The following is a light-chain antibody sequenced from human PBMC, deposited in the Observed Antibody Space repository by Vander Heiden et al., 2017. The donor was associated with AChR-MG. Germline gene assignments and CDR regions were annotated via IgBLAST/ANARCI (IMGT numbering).Light chain of an antibody. CDR3: QQDNSYSHT. Sequence: DIQMTQSPSTLSASVGDRVTITCRASQSISSWLAWYQQKPGKAPKLLIYDASSVESGVPSRFSGSGSGTEFTLTISSLQPDDFATYYCQQDNSYSHTFGQGTKLEIK. CDR1: QSISSW. V-gene: IGKV1-5*01. CDR2: DAS. J-gene: IGKJ2*01.